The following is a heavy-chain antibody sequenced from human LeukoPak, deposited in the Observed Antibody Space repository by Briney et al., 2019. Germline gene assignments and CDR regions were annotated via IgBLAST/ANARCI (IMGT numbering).Heavy chain of an antibody. J-gene: IGHJ6*03. CDR1: GYTFTGYY. CDR3: ARAPSGLLWFGEVEYYMDV. D-gene: IGHD3-10*01. CDR2: INPNSGGT. V-gene: IGHV1-2*02. Sequence: ASVTVSCKASGYTFTGYYMHWVRQAPGQGLEWMGWINPNSGGTNYAQKFQGRVTMTRDTSISTAYMELSRLRSDDTAVYYCARAPSGLLWFGEVEYYMDVWGKGTTVTISS.